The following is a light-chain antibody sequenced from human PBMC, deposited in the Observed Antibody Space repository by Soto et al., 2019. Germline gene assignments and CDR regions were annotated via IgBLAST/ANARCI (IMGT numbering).Light chain of an antibody. V-gene: IGLV1-40*01. CDR3: QSYDSSLSVVV. J-gene: IGLJ2*01. CDR1: SSNIGAGYD. CDR2: GNS. Sequence: QSVLTQPPSVCGAPGQRGTISFTGSSSNIGAGYDVHGYQQLPGTAPQLLIYGNSNRPSGVPERFSGSKFGTSASLAITGLQAEDVADYCCQSYDSSLSVVVFGGGTKVTVL.